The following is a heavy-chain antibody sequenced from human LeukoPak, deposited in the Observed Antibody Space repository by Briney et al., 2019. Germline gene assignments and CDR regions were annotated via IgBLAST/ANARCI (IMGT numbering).Heavy chain of an antibody. Sequence: KTSGTLSLTCTVSRGSISNPNWWTWVRQPPGKGLEWIGEIYHSGSTSYNPSLMSRLTISIDKSRNQFSLKLSSVTAADTAVYYCASRTASALEGFDIWGQGTMVTVSS. CDR1: RGSISNPNW. J-gene: IGHJ3*02. V-gene: IGHV4-4*02. CDR2: IYHSGST. CDR3: ASRTASALEGFDI. D-gene: IGHD6-19*01.